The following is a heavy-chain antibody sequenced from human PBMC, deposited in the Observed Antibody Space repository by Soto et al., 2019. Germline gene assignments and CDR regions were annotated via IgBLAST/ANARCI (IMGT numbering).Heavy chain of an antibody. Sequence: EVQLVESGGGLVKPGGSLRLSCAASGFTFSNAWMSWVRQAPGKGLEWVGRIKSKTDGGTTDYPAPVKGRFTISRDDSKNTLYLQMNSLKTEDTAVYYCTTAPYYYGSGSYYNADYWGQGTLVTVSS. V-gene: IGHV3-15*01. CDR2: IKSKTDGGTT. J-gene: IGHJ4*02. CDR3: TTAPYYYGSGSYYNADY. D-gene: IGHD3-10*01. CDR1: GFTFSNAW.